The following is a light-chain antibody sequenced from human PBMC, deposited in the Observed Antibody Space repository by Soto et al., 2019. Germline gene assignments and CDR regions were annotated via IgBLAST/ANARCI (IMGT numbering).Light chain of an antibody. V-gene: IGKV3-20*01. CDR1: QTVSKRY. J-gene: IGKJ3*01. Sequence: EIVLTQSPGTLSLSPGERATLSCRASQTVSKRYLAWYQQKPGQAPRLLIYGASSRAIGVPDRFSGSGSGTDFTLTISRLEPEDFAVYYCQQYGSSPRVTFGPGTKVDIK. CDR3: QQYGSSPRVT. CDR2: GAS.